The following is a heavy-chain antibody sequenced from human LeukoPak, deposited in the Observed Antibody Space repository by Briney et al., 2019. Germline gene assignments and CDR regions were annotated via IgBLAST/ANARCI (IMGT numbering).Heavy chain of an antibody. V-gene: IGHV4-34*01. CDR1: GGSFSGCY. D-gene: IGHD3-3*01. J-gene: IGHJ5*02. Sequence: SETLSLTCAVYGGSFSGCYWSWIRQPPGKGLEWIGEINHSGSTNYNPSLKSRVTISVDTSKNQFSLKLSSVTAADTAVYYCARGNSGGVTIFGVVNAINWFDPWGQGTLVTVSS. CDR2: INHSGST. CDR3: ARGNSGGVTIFGVVNAINWFDP.